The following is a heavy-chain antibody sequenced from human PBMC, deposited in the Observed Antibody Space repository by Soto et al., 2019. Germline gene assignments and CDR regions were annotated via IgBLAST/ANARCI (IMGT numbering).Heavy chain of an antibody. CDR3: AREGQQQLVLGLNYYHHGMDV. CDR2: INAGNGNT. V-gene: IGHV1-3*01. CDR1: GYTFTSYA. Sequence: ASVKVSCKASGYTFTSYAMHWVRQAPGQRLEWMGWINAGNGNTKYSQKFQGRVTITRDTSASTAYMELSRLRAEDTAVYYCAREGQQQLVLGLNYYHHGMDVWGQGTTVTASS. D-gene: IGHD6-13*01. J-gene: IGHJ6*02.